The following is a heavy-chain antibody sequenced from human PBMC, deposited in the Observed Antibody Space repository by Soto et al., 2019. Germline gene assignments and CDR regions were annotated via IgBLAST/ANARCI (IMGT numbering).Heavy chain of an antibody. V-gene: IGHV3-21*01. Sequence: EVQLVESGGGLVKPGGSLRLSCAASGFTFSSYSMNWVRQAPGKGLEWGSSISSSSSYIYYADSVKGRFTISRDNAKNSLYLQMNSLRAEDTVVYYCARDGGYSSSPVDPWGQGTLVTVTS. D-gene: IGHD6-13*01. CDR3: ARDGGYSSSPVDP. J-gene: IGHJ5*02. CDR2: ISSSSSYI. CDR1: GFTFSSYS.